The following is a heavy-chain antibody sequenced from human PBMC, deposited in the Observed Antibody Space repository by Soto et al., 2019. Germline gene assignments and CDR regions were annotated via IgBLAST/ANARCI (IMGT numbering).Heavy chain of an antibody. Sequence: SETLSLTCTVSGGSISSYYWSWIRQPPGKGLEWIGYIYYSGSTNYNPSLKSRVTISVDTSKNQFSLKLSSVTAADTAVYYCARRYGKNAFDIWGQGTIVTVSS. D-gene: IGHD5-18*01. CDR1: GGSISSYY. J-gene: IGHJ3*02. CDR2: IYYSGST. CDR3: ARRYGKNAFDI. V-gene: IGHV4-59*01.